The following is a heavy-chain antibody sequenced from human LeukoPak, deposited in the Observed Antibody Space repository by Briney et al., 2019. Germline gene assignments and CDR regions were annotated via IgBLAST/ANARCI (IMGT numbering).Heavy chain of an antibody. CDR3: AKVGRGYSYGSNDY. CDR2: IRYDGSNK. D-gene: IGHD5-18*01. CDR1: GFTFSSYG. Sequence: GGSLRLSCAASGFTFSSYGMHWVRQAPGKGLEWVAFIRYDGSNKYYADSVKGRFTISRDNSKNTLYLQMNSLRAEDTAVYYCAKVGRGYSYGSNDYWGQGTLVTVSS. J-gene: IGHJ4*02. V-gene: IGHV3-30*02.